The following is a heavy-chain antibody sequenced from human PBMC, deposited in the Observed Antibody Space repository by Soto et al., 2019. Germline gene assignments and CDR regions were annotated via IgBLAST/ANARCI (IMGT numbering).Heavy chain of an antibody. CDR1: GFPFSSDA. Sequence: GGSLKISCVASGFPFSSDAMSWVRPAPGKGLEWVSAISGSGGSTYYADSVKGRFTISRDNSKNTLYLQMNSLRAEDTAVYYCAKGSVIAAAGPTGDYYYMDVWGKGTTVAVSS. CDR3: AKGSVIAAAGPTGDYYYMDV. D-gene: IGHD6-13*01. J-gene: IGHJ6*03. V-gene: IGHV3-23*01. CDR2: ISGSGGST.